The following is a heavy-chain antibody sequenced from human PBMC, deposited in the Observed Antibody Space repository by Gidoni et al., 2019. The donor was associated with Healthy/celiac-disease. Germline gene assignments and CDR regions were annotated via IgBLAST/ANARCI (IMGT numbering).Heavy chain of an antibody. Sequence: QVHLQQWGAGLLMPSEPLSLTCAVYGGSLSGYYWSWIRQPPGKRLEWIGEINHSGSTNYNPSHKSRVTIAVDTTKNQFSMKLSSVTAADTAVYYCAGKLTGTTKWFDPWGQGTLVTVSS. CDR1: GGSLSGYY. J-gene: IGHJ5*02. V-gene: IGHV4-34*01. D-gene: IGHD1-7*01. CDR2: INHSGST. CDR3: AGKLTGTTKWFDP.